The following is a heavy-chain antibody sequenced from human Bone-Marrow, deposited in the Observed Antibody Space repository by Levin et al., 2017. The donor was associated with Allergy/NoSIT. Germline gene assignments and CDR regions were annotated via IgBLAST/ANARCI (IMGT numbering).Heavy chain of an antibody. CDR3: ARGDDPQSRFYMDV. D-gene: IGHD5-24*01. Sequence: SQTLSLTCSVSGGSISRFYLSWVRQPPGKGLEWIGYIYYSGSTIYNPSLTSRVTIYLDTHKIQFSLKLTSVTAADTAIYFCARGDDPQSRFYMDVWGKGTTVTVSS. CDR1: GGSISRFY. J-gene: IGHJ6*03. CDR2: IYYSGST. V-gene: IGHV4-59*01.